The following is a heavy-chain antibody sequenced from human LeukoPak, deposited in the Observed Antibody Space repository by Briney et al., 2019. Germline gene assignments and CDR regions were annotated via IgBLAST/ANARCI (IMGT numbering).Heavy chain of an antibody. CDR1: GRSFSGYY. CDR2: INHSGST. Sequence: KTSETLSLTCAVYGRSFSGYYWSWIRQPPRKGLGWVGEINHSGSTNYNPSLKSRVTISVDTSKNQSSLKLSSVTAADTAVYYWATGLVLDYWGQGTLVTVSS. CDR3: ATGLVLDY. J-gene: IGHJ4*02. V-gene: IGHV4-34*01. D-gene: IGHD5/OR15-5a*01.